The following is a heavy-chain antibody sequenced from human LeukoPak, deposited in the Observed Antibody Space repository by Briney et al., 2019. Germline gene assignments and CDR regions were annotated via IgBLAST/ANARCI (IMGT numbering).Heavy chain of an antibody. CDR3: ARDRREMATMTLFDY. Sequence: GGSLRLSCAASEFTFSSYAMSWVRQAPGKGLEWVSAISGSGGSTYYADSVKGRFTISRDNSKNTLYLQMNSLRAEDTAVYYCARDRREMATMTLFDYWGQGTLVTVSS. J-gene: IGHJ4*02. D-gene: IGHD5-24*01. CDR2: ISGSGGST. CDR1: EFTFSSYA. V-gene: IGHV3-23*01.